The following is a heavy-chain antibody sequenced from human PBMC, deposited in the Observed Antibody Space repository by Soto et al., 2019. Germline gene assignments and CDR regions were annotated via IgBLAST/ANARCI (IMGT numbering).Heavy chain of an antibody. CDR3: AGFHGGSHNWFDP. CDR2: IYYSGST. Sequence: SETLSLTCTVSGGSISSGDYYWSWIRQPPGKGLEWIGYIYYSGSTYYSPSLKSRVTISVDTSKNQFSLKLSSVTAADTAVYYCAGFHGGSHNWFDPWGQGTLVTVSS. D-gene: IGHD2-15*01. J-gene: IGHJ5*02. V-gene: IGHV4-30-4*01. CDR1: GGSISSGDYY.